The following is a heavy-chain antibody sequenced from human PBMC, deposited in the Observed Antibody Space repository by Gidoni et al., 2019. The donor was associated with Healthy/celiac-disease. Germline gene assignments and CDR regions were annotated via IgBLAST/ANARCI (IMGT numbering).Heavy chain of an antibody. Sequence: EVQLVESGGGLVQPGGSLSLSCAAPGLTFSNYDMHGVRQATGRGLEWVSAIGTACDTYYPGSVKGRFTISRENAKNSLYLQMNSLRAGDTAVYYCARGDTAMGDAFDSRGQGTMVTVSS. CDR2: IGTACDT. D-gene: IGHD5-18*01. CDR3: ARGDTAMGDAFDS. CDR1: GLTFSNYD. J-gene: IGHJ3*02. V-gene: IGHV3-13*04.